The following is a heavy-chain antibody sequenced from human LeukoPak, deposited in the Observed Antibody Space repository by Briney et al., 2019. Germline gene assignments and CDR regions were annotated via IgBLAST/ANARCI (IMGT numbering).Heavy chain of an antibody. CDR3: ARDPVDTAMVTSWLDP. Sequence: SETLSLTCTVSGGSISSYYWSWIRQPAGKGLEWIGRIYTSGSTNYNPSLKSRVTMSVDTSKNQFSLKLSSVTAADTAVYYCARDPVDTAMVTSWLDPWGQGTLVTVSS. CDR1: GGSISSYY. D-gene: IGHD5-18*01. CDR2: IYTSGST. J-gene: IGHJ5*02. V-gene: IGHV4-4*07.